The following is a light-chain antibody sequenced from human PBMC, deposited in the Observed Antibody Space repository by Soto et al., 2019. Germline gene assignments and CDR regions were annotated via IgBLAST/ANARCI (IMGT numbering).Light chain of an antibody. Sequence: QSPSIRSESHHDKATLSCRASQSVSPYLAWYQQKPGQAPRLRIHGASTRATGIPARLSGSGSGTEFTLTISSLQSEDFAVYYCLQYNEWPPPFGQVTKVDI. V-gene: IGKV3-15*01. J-gene: IGKJ1*01. CDR2: GAS. CDR1: QSVSPY. CDR3: LQYNEWPPP.